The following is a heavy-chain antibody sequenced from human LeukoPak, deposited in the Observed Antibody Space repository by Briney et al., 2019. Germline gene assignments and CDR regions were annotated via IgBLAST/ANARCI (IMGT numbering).Heavy chain of an antibody. V-gene: IGHV3-23*01. J-gene: IGHJ4*02. CDR3: AKPGYCSGGSCYSFDY. CDR2: ISGSGGST. CDR1: GFTFSSYE. Sequence: PGGSLRLSCAASGFTFSSYEMNWVRQAPGKGLEWVSAISGSGGSTYYADSVKGRFTISRDNSKNTLYLQMNSLRAEDTAVYYCAKPGYCSGGSCYSFDYWGQGTLVTVSS. D-gene: IGHD2-15*01.